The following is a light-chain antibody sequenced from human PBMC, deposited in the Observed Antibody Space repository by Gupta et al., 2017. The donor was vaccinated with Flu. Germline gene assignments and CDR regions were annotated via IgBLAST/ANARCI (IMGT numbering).Light chain of an antibody. Sequence: QSALTQARSVSGSPRQSVTISCTGTSSDVGGYNYVSWYQQHPGKPHQLMFYDVSKRPAAVPGRFSVSKSGNTASLTISVHTEEEEADYYCFADADTDSFVFGTGTKLTVL. CDR2: DVS. CDR3: FADADTDSFV. CDR1: SSDVGGYNY. V-gene: IGLV2-11*01. J-gene: IGLJ1*01.